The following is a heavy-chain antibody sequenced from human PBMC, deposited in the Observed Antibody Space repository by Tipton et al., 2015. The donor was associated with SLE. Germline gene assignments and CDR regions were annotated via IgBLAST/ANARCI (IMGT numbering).Heavy chain of an antibody. CDR2: IYYSGST. V-gene: IGHV4-59*11. Sequence: TLSLTCTVSGGSISSHYWSWIRQPPGKGLEWIGYIYYSGSTNYNPSLKSRVTISVDTSKNQFSLKLSSVTAADTAVYYCARVPRGYFDYWGQGTLVTVSS. D-gene: IGHD3-10*01. CDR3: ARVPRGYFDY. CDR1: GGSISSHY. J-gene: IGHJ4*02.